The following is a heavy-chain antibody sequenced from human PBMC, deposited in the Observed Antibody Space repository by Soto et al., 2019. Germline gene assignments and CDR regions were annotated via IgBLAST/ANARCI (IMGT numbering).Heavy chain of an antibody. D-gene: IGHD4-4*01. CDR3: ARHYSRESAFDI. Sequence: PGXSLKISCKGSGYSFTSHWITWVRQMPGKGLESMGMIDPTVSYTNYNPSFRGHVTISLDKSISTAYLQWSSLKASDTAMYYCARHYSRESAFDIWGLGTMVTVSS. J-gene: IGHJ3*02. CDR1: GYSFTSHW. CDR2: IDPTVSYT. V-gene: IGHV5-10-1*01.